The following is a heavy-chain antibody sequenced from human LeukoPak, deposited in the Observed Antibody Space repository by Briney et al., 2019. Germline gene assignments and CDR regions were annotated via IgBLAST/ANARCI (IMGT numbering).Heavy chain of an antibody. CDR1: GFTITNYW. V-gene: IGHV3-74*03. D-gene: IGHD3-10*01. CDR2: INSDGSIT. Sequence: GGSLRLSCAASGFTITNYWMHWVRQAPGKGLVWVSRINSDGSITTYEGSVKGRFTISRDNAKNMLYLQMDSLRAEGTAVYYCARADILGAYYYGSGSPDYWGQGTLVTVSS. J-gene: IGHJ4*02. CDR3: ARADILGAYYYGSGSPDY.